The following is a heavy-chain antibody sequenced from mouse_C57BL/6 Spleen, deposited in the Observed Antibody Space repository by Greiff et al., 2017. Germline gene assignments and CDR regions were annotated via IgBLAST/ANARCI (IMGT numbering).Heavy chain of an antibody. CDR1: GYTFTSYW. J-gene: IGHJ2*01. CDR2: IYPSDSET. V-gene: IGHV1-61*01. CDR3: ARPMGTTNYFDD. D-gene: IGHD2-14*01. Sequence: QVQLQQPGAELVRPGSSVKLSCKASGYTFTSYWMDWVKQRPGQGLEWIGNIYPSDSETHYNQKFKDKATLTVDKSSSTAYMQLSSLTSEDSAVYYCARPMGTTNYFDDWGQGTTLTVSS.